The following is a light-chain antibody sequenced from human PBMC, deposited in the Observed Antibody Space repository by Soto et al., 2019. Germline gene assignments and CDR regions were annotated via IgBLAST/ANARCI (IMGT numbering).Light chain of an antibody. V-gene: IGKV2-28*01. Sequence: DIVMTQSPLSLPVTPGEPASISCRSSQSLLHSNGYNYLDWYLQKPGQSLQLLIYLGSNRASGGPDRFSGSGSGKDFTLKISRVEAEDVGVYYCMQALQSLLTFGGGTKVEIK. J-gene: IGKJ4*01. CDR1: QSLLHSNGYNY. CDR3: MQALQSLLT. CDR2: LGS.